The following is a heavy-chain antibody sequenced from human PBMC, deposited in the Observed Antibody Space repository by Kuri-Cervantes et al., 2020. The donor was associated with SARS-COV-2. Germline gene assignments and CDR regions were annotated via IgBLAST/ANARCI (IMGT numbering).Heavy chain of an antibody. CDR3: ARVRIFGVPGFAFDI. D-gene: IGHD3-3*01. Sequence: SETLSLTCTVSGGSISSYYWSWIRQPPGKGLEWIGYIYYSGSTNYNPSLKSRVTISVDTSKNQFSLKQSSVTAADTAVYYCARVRIFGVPGFAFDIWGQGTMVTVSS. V-gene: IGHV4-59*01. CDR2: IYYSGST. CDR1: GGSISSYY. J-gene: IGHJ3*02.